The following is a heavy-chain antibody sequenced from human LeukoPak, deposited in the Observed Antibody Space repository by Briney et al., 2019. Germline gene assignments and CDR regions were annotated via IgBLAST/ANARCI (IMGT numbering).Heavy chain of an antibody. CDR3: ARVVVVTAIRGMGAFDI. D-gene: IGHD2-21*02. CDR1: GGSISSYY. Sequence: SETLSLTCTVSGGSISSYYWSWIRQPAGKGLEWIGRIYTSGSTNYNPSLKSRVTMSVDTSKNQFSLKLSSVTAADTAVYYCARVVVVTAIRGMGAFDIWGQGRMVTVSS. J-gene: IGHJ3*02. V-gene: IGHV4-4*07. CDR2: IYTSGST.